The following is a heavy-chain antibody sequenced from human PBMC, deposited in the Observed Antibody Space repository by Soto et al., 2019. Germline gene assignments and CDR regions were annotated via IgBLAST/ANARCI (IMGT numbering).Heavy chain of an antibody. V-gene: IGHV1-2*04. J-gene: IGHJ5*02. CDR1: GYTFTGYY. CDR3: ARDIEAGYYYGSGSYYNPHGWFDP. CDR2: INPNSGGT. D-gene: IGHD3-10*01. Sequence: ASVKVSCKASGYTFTGYYMHWVRQAPGQGLEWMGWINPNSGGTNYAQKFQGWVTMTRDTSISTAYMELSRLRSDDTAVYYCARDIEAGYYYGSGSYYNPHGWFDPWGQGTLVTVSS.